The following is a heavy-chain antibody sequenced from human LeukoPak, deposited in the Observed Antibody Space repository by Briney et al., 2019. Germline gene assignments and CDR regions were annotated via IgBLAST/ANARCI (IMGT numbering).Heavy chain of an antibody. CDR1: GFTFSSSW. CDR3: ARDTDGNLDH. J-gene: IGHJ4*02. Sequence: GESLKISCAASGFTFSSSWMAWVRQAPGKGLEWVANIKHDGSTKHSVDSVTGRFTISRDNAKNSLYLQMNSLRAEDTAVYYCARDTDGNLDHWGQGTLVTVSS. V-gene: IGHV3-7*01. D-gene: IGHD2-8*01. CDR2: IKHDGSTK.